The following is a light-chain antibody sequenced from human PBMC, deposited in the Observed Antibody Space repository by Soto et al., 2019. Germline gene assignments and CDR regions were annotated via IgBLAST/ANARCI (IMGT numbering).Light chain of an antibody. V-gene: IGKV1-39*01. CDR2: AAS. CDR1: QSISNY. CDR3: QQSYNTPLT. Sequence: DLQMTQSPSSLSAGIGDRVTITCRASQSISNYLNWYQQKPGKAPKFLIYAASSLQSGVPSRFSGSGSGTDFTLTISSLQPEDFATYYCQQSYNTPLTVGQGTRLEIK. J-gene: IGKJ5*01.